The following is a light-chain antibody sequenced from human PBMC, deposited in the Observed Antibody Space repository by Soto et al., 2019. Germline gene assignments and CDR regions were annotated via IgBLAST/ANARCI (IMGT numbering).Light chain of an antibody. Sequence: QSALTQPASVSGSPGQSITISCAGTRDDIGAYDYVSWYQRHPGNAPKLLVYEVTNRPSGVSDRFSGSKSGNTASLTISGLQAENEADYYCNSYTNSSAVVFGGGTKVTVL. CDR3: NSYTNSSAVV. CDR2: EVT. V-gene: IGLV2-14*01. CDR1: RDDIGAYDY. J-gene: IGLJ2*01.